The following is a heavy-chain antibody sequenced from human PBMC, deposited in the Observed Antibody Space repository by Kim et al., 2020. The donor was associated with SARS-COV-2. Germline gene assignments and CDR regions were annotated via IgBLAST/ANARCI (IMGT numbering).Heavy chain of an antibody. J-gene: IGHJ3*02. CDR3: ARENSSSWSGDAFDI. D-gene: IGHD6-13*01. Sequence: KFRGRGTITADESTSTAYMELSSLRSEDTAVYYCARENSSSWSGDAFDIWGQGTMVTVSS. V-gene: IGHV1-69*01.